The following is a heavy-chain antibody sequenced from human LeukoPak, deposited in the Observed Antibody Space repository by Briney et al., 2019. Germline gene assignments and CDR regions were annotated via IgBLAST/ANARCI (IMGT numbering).Heavy chain of an antibody. CDR1: GLTVSSNY. V-gene: IGHV3-53*01. Sequence: PGASLRLSCAASGLTVSSNYMSWVRQAPGKGLEWVSVIYSGGSTYYVDSVKGRFTISRDNSKNTLYLQMNSLRADDTAVYYCARVRYYDSSGYYYSSFDYWGQGTLVTVSS. J-gene: IGHJ4*02. CDR3: ARVRYYDSSGYYYSSFDY. CDR2: IYSGGST. D-gene: IGHD3-22*01.